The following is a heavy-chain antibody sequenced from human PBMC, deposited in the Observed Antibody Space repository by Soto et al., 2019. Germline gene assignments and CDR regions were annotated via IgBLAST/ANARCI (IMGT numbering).Heavy chain of an antibody. V-gene: IGHV3-21*01. CDR3: ATFETAAFVSGRSDY. D-gene: IGHD6-19*01. J-gene: IGHJ4*02. CDR1: EFSVRSHS. CDR2: ISAESAAI. Sequence: WLSLRVPCAAAEFSVRSHSVNVVLQAPGKGLEWVASISAESAAIIYADSVKGRFTISRDNAKNSVFLQMNSLKAEDTAVYYCATFETAAFVSGRSDYWGLGTLVTVSS.